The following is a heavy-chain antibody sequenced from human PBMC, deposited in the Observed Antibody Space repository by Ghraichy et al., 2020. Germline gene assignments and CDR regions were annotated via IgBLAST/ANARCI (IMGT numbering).Heavy chain of an antibody. CDR2: ISWNSGSI. CDR1: GFTFDDYA. D-gene: IGHD1-26*01. Sequence: GGSLRLSCAASGFTFDDYAMHWVRQAPGKGLEWVSGISWNSGSIGYADSVKGRFTISRDNAKNSLYLQMNSLRAEDTALYYCASSYAYWGQGTLVTVSS. CDR3: ASSYAY. V-gene: IGHV3-9*01. J-gene: IGHJ4*01.